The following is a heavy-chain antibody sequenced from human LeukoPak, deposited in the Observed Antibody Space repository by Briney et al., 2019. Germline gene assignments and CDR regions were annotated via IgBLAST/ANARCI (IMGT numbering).Heavy chain of an antibody. D-gene: IGHD3-22*01. CDR3: ARNGSGYPY. CDR2: INPNSGGT. CDR1: GYTFTAYY. J-gene: IGHJ4*02. V-gene: IGHV1-2*02. Sequence: ASVKVSSTASGYTFTAYYMHWVQQAPGQGLEWMGWINPNSGGTNYAQKFQGRVTMTRDTSISTAYMELSRLRSDDTAVYYCARNGSGYPYWGQGTLVTVSS.